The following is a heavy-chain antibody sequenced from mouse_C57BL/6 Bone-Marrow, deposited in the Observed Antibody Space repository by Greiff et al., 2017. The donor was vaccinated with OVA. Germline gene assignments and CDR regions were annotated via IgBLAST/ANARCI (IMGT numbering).Heavy chain of an antibody. CDR2: ISYDGSN. J-gene: IGHJ4*01. CDR3: AGDEYERVYAMDY. CDR1: GYSITSGYY. D-gene: IGHD2-4*01. Sequence: EVQLQESGPGLVKPSQSLSLTCSVTGYSITSGYYWNWIRQFPGNKLEWMGYISYDGSNNYNPSLKNRISITRATSTNQLSQKLSSMTTEDTATDYCAGDEYERVYAMDYWGQGTTVTVSS. V-gene: IGHV3-6*01.